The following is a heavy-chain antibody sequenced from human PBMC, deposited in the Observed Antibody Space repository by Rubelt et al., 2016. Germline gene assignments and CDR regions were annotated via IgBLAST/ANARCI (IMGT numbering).Heavy chain of an antibody. J-gene: IGHJ6*02. CDR2: INPNSGGT. V-gene: IGHV1-2*02. D-gene: IGHD2-21*01. CDR1: GYTFTGYY. Sequence: QVQLVQSGAEVKKPGASVKVSCKASGYTFTGYYMHWVRQAPGQGLEWMGWINPNSGGTNYAKKLQGRVTRTRDTSISTAYMELSRLRSDDTAVYYCARPRYWNYYGMDVWGQGTTVTVSS. CDR3: ARPRYWNYYGMDV.